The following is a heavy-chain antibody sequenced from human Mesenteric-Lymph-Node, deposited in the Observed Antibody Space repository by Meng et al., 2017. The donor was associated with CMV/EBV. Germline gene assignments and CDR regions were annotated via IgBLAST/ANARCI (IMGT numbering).Heavy chain of an antibody. CDR3: ARLNVVAVRGVITRSLDY. Sequence: YRFLSYGNTWVRQAPRQGLEWLGGVSGDNNNKNYEEKFQGRVTLTTDTSTNTAYMELKSLRSDDTAVYYCARLNVVAVRGVITRSLDYWGQGTLVTVSS. CDR1: YRFLSYG. V-gene: IGHV1-18*04. J-gene: IGHJ4*02. CDR2: VSGDNNNK. D-gene: IGHD3-10*01.